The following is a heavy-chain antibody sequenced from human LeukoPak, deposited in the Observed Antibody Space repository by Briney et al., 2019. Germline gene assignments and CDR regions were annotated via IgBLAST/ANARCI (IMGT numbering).Heavy chain of an antibody. J-gene: IGHJ4*02. V-gene: IGHV3-74*01. CDR2: TYIDGSST. Sequence: QPGGSLRLSCAASGFTFSSYWMHWVRQAPGKGLVWVSRTYIDGSSTSYADSVKGRFTISRDNAKNTLYLQMNSLRDEDTAVYYCAGGLDGSFDYWGLGTLVTVSS. CDR3: AGGLDGSFDY. D-gene: IGHD1-14*01. CDR1: GFTFSSYW.